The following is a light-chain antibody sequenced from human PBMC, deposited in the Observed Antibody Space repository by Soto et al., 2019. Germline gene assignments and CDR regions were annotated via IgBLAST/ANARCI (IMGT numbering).Light chain of an antibody. Sequence: DILLTQSPYSLAVSLGAGATINCKSSQSLLYSSNNQNYLAWYQQKPGQTPKLXIYWASTRESGVPDRFSGSGYGTDFTLTISNLQAEDVAVYYCQQYYISPFAFGGGTKVDIK. J-gene: IGKJ4*01. V-gene: IGKV4-1*01. CDR2: WAS. CDR3: QQYYISPFA. CDR1: QSLLYSSNNQNY.